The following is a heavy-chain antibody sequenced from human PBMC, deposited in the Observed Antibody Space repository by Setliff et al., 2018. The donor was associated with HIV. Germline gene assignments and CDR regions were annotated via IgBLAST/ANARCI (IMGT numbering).Heavy chain of an antibody. CDR2: VSNKGDT. CDR1: GYMFSSYG. D-gene: IGHD6-19*01. J-gene: IGHJ4*02. V-gene: IGHV1-18*01. Sequence: ASVKVSCKTSGYMFSSYGISWVRQAPGQGLEWMGWVSNKGDTNYVQKLQDRLTITTDTSTSTAYLELRDLRSEDTAVYYCARDPRYSSVWFRNGGVDYWGQGTLVTVSS. CDR3: ARDPRYSSVWFRNGGVDY.